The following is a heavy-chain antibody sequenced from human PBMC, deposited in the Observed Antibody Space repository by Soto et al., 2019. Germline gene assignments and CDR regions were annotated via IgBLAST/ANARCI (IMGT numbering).Heavy chain of an antibody. CDR3: ARDPGKTSGWGAFDI. J-gene: IGHJ3*02. CDR2: IWPDGSET. V-gene: IGHV3-7*03. D-gene: IGHD1-1*01. Sequence: EVQLVESGGNLVQPGGSQRLSCAASGFTFSSFWMTWVRQTPGTGLEWVATIWPDGSETRYVDSVKGRFTISRDNPTNSLYLQMNNLEVVDTAVYYCARDPGKTSGWGAFDIWGQGTKVTVS. CDR1: GFTFSSFW.